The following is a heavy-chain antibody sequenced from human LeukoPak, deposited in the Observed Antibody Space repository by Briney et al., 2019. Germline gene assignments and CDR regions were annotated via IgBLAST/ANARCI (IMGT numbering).Heavy chain of an antibody. J-gene: IGHJ4*02. D-gene: IGHD3-10*01. CDR2: IYYSGST. V-gene: IGHV4-59*12. CDR3: ARKVLWFGELYYFDY. CDR1: GGSISSYY. Sequence: SETLSLTCTVSGGSISSYYWTWIRQPPGKGLEWIGYIYYSGSTNYNPSLKSRVTISVDTSKNQFSLKLSSVTAADTAVYYCARKVLWFGELYYFDYWGQGTLVTVSS.